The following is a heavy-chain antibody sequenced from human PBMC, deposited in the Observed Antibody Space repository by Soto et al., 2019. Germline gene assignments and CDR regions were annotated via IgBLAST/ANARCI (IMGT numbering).Heavy chain of an antibody. Sequence: GSLRLSCTTSGFTFNTYGMHWVRQAPGKGLEWVAIIWYDGSNKYYADSVKGRFTISRDNSRSTLYLQMNSLRAEDTALYYCARADCTGAYCYSWPFNYGVDVWGQGTTVTVSS. CDR3: ARADCTGAYCYSWPFNYGVDV. CDR2: IWYDGSNK. D-gene: IGHD2-15*01. J-gene: IGHJ6*02. CDR1: GFTFNTYG. V-gene: IGHV3-33*08.